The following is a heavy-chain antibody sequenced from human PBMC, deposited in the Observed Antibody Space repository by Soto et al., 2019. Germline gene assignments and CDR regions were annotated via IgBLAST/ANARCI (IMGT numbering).Heavy chain of an antibody. CDR2: IIPILGIA. CDR1: GGTFSSYT. CDR3: AVPRYIVATIDAFDI. D-gene: IGHD5-12*01. V-gene: IGHV1-69*02. Sequence: SVKVSCKASGGTFSSYTISWVRQAPGQGLEWMGRIIPILGIANYAQKFQGRVTITADKSTSTAYMELSSLRSEDTAVYDCAVPRYIVATIDAFDIWGQGTMVTVSS. J-gene: IGHJ3*02.